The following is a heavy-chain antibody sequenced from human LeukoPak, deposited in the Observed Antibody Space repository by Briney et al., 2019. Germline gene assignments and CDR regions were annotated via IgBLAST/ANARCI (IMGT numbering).Heavy chain of an antibody. D-gene: IGHD3-22*01. CDR3: AKEYYYDSSGHGSVDY. CDR1: GYTFTSYY. Sequence: ASVKVSCKASGYTFTSYYMHWVRQAPGQGLEWMGIINPSGASTSYAQKFQGRVTMTRDTSTSTVYMELSSLRSEDTAVYYCAKEYYYDSSGHGSVDYWGQGTLVTVSS. V-gene: IGHV1-46*01. J-gene: IGHJ4*02. CDR2: INPSGAST.